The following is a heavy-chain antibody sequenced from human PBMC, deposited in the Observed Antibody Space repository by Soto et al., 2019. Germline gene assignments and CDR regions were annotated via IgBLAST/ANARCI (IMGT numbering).Heavy chain of an antibody. V-gene: IGHV1-24*01. J-gene: IGHJ4*02. CDR2: FDPEDGET. CDR1: GYTLTELS. CDR3: ATKRKSNPGSEFDY. Sequence: ASVKVSCKVSGYTLTELSMHWVRQAPGKGLEWMGGFDPEDGETIYAQKFQGRVTMTEDTSTDTAYMELSSLRSEDTAVYYCATKRKSNPGSEFDYWGQGTLVTVSS. D-gene: IGHD4-4*01.